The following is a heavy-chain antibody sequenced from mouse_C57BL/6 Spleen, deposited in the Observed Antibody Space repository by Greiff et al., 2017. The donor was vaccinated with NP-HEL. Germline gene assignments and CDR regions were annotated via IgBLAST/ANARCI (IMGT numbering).Heavy chain of an antibody. CDR1: GYTFTDYY. CDR3: ARGGIYYDYDEGFAY. J-gene: IGHJ3*01. V-gene: IGHV1-26*01. CDR2: INPNNGGT. Sequence: EVQLQQSGPELVKPGASVKISCKASGYTFTDYYMNWVKQSHGKSLEWIGDINPNNGGTSYNQKFKGKATLTVDKSSSTAYMALRSLTSEDSAVYYCARGGIYYDYDEGFAYWGQGTLVTVSA. D-gene: IGHD2-4*01.